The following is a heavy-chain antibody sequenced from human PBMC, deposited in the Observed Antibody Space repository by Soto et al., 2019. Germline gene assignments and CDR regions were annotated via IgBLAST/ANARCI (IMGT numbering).Heavy chain of an antibody. J-gene: IGHJ6*02. Sequence: QVQLVQSGTEVKRPGDSVKVSCKASGYTFTGYYVHWVRQAPGQRLEWMGWINPNSGDTYLAQRFQGRVTMIRDTSIGTAYMELRGLTSDDTAEYYCAKGGAIVAAGTRVYLYNAMDVWGQGTTVTVSS. CDR3: AKGGAIVAAGTRVYLYNAMDV. CDR2: INPNSGDT. CDR1: GYTFTGYY. V-gene: IGHV1-2*02. D-gene: IGHD1-26*01.